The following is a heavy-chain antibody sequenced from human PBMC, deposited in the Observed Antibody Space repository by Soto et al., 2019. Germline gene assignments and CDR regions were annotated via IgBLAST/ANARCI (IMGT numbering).Heavy chain of an antibody. CDR3: ARGGITMVRGRHWFDP. Sequence: QVQLQQWGAGLLKPSETLSLTCAVYGGSFSGYYWNWIRQPPGKGLEWIGEINHSGSTNYNPSLKSRVTISVDPSKNQFSLKRSSVTAADTAVYYCARGGITMVRGRHWFDPWGQGTLVTVSS. CDR1: GGSFSGYY. V-gene: IGHV4-34*01. D-gene: IGHD3-10*01. CDR2: INHSGST. J-gene: IGHJ5*02.